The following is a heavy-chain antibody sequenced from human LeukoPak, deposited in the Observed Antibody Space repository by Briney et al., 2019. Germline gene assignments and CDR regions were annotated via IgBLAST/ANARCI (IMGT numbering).Heavy chain of an antibody. J-gene: IGHJ4*02. CDR2: INPNSGGT. CDR3: ARFSYNWGSYRY. CDR1: GYSFTDYY. Sequence: ASVKVSCKASGYSFTDYYMHWVRQAPGQGLEWMGWINPNSGGTNYAQKFQGRVTMTRDTSISTAYMELSRLRSDDTAVYYCARFSYNWGSYRYWGQGTLVTVSS. D-gene: IGHD3-16*02. V-gene: IGHV1-2*02.